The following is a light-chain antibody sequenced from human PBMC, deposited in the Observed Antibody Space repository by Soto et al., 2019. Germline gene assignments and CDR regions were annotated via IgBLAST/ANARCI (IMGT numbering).Light chain of an antibody. CDR1: QSISRSD. J-gene: IGKJ5*01. CDR3: QQYGNSPIT. V-gene: IGKV3-20*01. CDR2: ATS. Sequence: EIVLTQSPGTVSLSPGESATLSCRASQSISRSDLAWYQHRPGQSPRLLIYATSSRATGIPDRFTGGGAGTGFTLTISRLEPEDFAVYYCQQYGNSPITFGQGTRLEIK.